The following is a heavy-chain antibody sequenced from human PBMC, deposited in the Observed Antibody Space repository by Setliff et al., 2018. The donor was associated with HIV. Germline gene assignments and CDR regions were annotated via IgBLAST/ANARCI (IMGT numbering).Heavy chain of an antibody. CDR1: GATFSSYA. J-gene: IGHJ4*02. CDR2: IIPVLGLS. V-gene: IGHV1-69*10. Sequence: SVKVSCKASGATFSSYAISWVRQAPGQVLEWMGGIIPVLGLSYYAQNFQGRVTITADESTSTAYMELSSLRSEDTAVYYCARDRSYSPNYFDYLGQGTLVTVSS. D-gene: IGHD2-21*01. CDR3: ARDRSYSPNYFDY.